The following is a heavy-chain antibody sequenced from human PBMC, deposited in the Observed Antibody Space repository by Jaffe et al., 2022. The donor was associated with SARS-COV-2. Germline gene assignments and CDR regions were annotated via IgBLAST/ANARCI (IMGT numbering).Heavy chain of an antibody. J-gene: IGHJ6*02. CDR2: IRSKANSYAT. CDR1: GFTFSGSA. Sequence: EVQLVESGGGLVQPGGSLKLSCAASGFTFSGSAMHWVRQASGKGLEWVGRIRSKANSYATAYAASVKGRFTISRDDSKNTAYLQMNSLKTEDTAVYYCTSQTYYDFWSGYSEGDYYYYGMDVWGQGTTVTVSS. CDR3: TSQTYYDFWSGYSEGDYYYYGMDV. V-gene: IGHV3-73*02. D-gene: IGHD3-3*01.